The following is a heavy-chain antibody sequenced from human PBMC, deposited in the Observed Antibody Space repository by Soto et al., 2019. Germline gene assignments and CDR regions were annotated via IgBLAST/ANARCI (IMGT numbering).Heavy chain of an antibody. Sequence: QVQLVQSGAEVKKPGASVKVSCKASGYTFTSYGISWVRQAPGHGLQRMGWISAYNGNTNSAQKRGGGGTMTTDASTSTADVELRRRRADDTAVYYCARKVAGVKQGRGVRRVFSALWGYWGQGTLVTVSS. CDR3: ARKVAGVKQGRGVRRVFSALWGY. CDR1: GYTFTSYG. CDR2: ISAYNGNT. V-gene: IGHV1-18*01. D-gene: IGHD1-26*01. J-gene: IGHJ4*02.